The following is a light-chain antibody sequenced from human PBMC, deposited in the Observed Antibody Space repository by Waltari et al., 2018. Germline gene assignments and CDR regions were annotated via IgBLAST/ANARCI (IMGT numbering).Light chain of an antibody. V-gene: IGLV1-40*01. CDR1: PSNTGARDG. CDR2: DNT. CDR3: QSYDSSLRGFYV. J-gene: IGLJ1*01. Sequence: QSVLTPPHSPSGALGQRVTTSCTGSPSNTGARDGEKLTQQFPGTAPKLLIYDNTNRPSGVPARFSGSKSGTSASLAITGLQAEDEADYYCQSYDSSLRGFYVFGTGTKVTV.